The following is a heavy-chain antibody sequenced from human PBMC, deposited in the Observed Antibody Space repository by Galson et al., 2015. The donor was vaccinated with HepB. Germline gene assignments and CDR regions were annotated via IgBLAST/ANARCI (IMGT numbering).Heavy chain of an antibody. J-gene: IGHJ6*02. Sequence: SLRLSCAASGFTFSNAWMSWVRQAPGKGLEWVGRIKSKTDGGTTDYAAPVKGRFTISRDDSKNTLYLQMNSLKTEDTAVYYCTTAAAAGTGVLDYYYGMDVWGQGTTVTVSS. CDR1: GFTFSNAW. D-gene: IGHD6-13*01. V-gene: IGHV3-15*01. CDR2: IKSKTDGGTT. CDR3: TTAAAAGTGVLDYYYGMDV.